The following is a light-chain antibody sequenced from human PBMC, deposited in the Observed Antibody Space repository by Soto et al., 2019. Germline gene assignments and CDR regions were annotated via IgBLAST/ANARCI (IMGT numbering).Light chain of an antibody. Sequence: QSVLTQPPSVSAAPGQTVTISCSGSDSNIGINYVSWFQHLPETAPKLVIYDTAKRPSEIPDRFSGSKSGTSATLDITGLQTGDEGDYYCATWDDNLNTVLFGGGTQLTVL. CDR2: DTA. CDR3: ATWDDNLNTVL. V-gene: IGLV1-51*01. J-gene: IGLJ2*01. CDR1: DSNIGINY.